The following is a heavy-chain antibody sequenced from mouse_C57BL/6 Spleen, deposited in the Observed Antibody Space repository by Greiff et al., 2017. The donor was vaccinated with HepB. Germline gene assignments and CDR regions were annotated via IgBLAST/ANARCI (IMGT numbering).Heavy chain of an antibody. Sequence: DVKLVESGGGLVKPGGSLKLSCAASGFTFSSYTMSWVRQTPEKRLEWVATISGGGGNTYYPDSVKGRFTISRDNAKNTLYLQMSRLRSEDTALYYCARHEAYWGQGTLVTVSA. V-gene: IGHV5-9*01. CDR2: ISGGGGNT. CDR3: ARHEAY. CDR1: GFTFSSYT. J-gene: IGHJ3*01.